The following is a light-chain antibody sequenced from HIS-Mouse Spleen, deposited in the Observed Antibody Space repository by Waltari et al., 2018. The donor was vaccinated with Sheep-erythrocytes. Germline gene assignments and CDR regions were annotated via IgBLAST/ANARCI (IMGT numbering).Light chain of an antibody. CDR3: QQFNNYXRT. CDR1: QGISSA. Sequence: AIQLTQSXSSLSASVGXRVTITXXASQGISSALAXYQQKPGKAPKLLIYDASSLESGVPSRFSGSGSGTDFTLTISSLQPEDFATYYCQQFNNYXRTXGQGTKVEIK. CDR2: DAS. V-gene: IGKV1-13*01. J-gene: IGKJ1*01.